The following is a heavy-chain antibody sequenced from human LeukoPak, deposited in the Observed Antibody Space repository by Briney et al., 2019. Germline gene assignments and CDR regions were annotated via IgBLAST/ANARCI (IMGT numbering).Heavy chain of an antibody. CDR1: GGSISSYY. J-gene: IGHJ4*02. V-gene: IGHV4-39*07. D-gene: IGHD6-19*01. CDR2: IYYSGST. Sequence: SETLSLTCTVSGGSISSYYWGWIRQPPGKGLEWIGSIYYSGSTYYNPSLKSRVTISVDTSKNQFSLKLSSVTAADTAVYYCARIPLYSSGWFRGDGIDDYWGQGTLVTVSS. CDR3: ARIPLYSSGWFRGDGIDDY.